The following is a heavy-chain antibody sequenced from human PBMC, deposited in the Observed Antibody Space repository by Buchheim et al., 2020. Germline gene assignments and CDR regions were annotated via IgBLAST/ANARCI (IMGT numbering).Heavy chain of an antibody. CDR3: ARLEGSSNLYGGY. D-gene: IGHD6-13*01. V-gene: IGHV5-51*01. CDR2: IYPGDSDT. J-gene: IGHJ4*02. CDR1: GYSFTSYW. Sequence: EVQLVQSGAEVKKTGESLKISCKGSGYSFTSYWIAWVRQMPGKGLEWMGIIYPGDSDTRYSPSFQGQVTISADQPLRPAYPQWSRLKASDTATYYCARLEGSSNLYGGYWGQGAL.